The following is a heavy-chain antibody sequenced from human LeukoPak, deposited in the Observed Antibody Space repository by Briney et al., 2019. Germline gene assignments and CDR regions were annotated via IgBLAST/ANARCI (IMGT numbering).Heavy chain of an antibody. J-gene: IGHJ4*02. CDR2: ISGSGGST. CDR1: GFTFSSYA. CDR3: AKDRWELLSYFDY. D-gene: IGHD1-26*01. V-gene: IGHV3-23*01. Sequence: GGSLRPSCAASGFTFSSYAMSWVRQAPEKGLGWVSAISGSGGSTYYAESVKGRFTISRDNSKNTLYLQMNSLRAEDTAVYYCAKDRWELLSYFDYWGQGTLVTVSS.